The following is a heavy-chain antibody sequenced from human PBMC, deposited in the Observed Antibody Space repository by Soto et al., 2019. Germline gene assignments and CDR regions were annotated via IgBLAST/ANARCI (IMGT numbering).Heavy chain of an antibody. V-gene: IGHV4-59*11. Sequence: TSETLSLTCTVSGGSFTNHYWSWVRQAPGKGLEWIGYIHYSGAAKYSTSLQSRASLSVDTSKRQVFLRLTSVAAADTAIYFCARGGEGLDVWGQGTTVTVSS. D-gene: IGHD3-16*01. CDR3: ARGGEGLDV. CDR1: GGSFTNHY. J-gene: IGHJ6*02. CDR2: IHYSGAA.